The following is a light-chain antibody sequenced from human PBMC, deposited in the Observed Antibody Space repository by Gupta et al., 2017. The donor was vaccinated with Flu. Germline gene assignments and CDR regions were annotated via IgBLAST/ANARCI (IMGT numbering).Light chain of an antibody. J-gene: IGKJ2*01. CDR2: AAS. CDR3: HQSDNTPNT. V-gene: IGKV1-39*01. Sequence: PSSLSASVGDRVTITCRAGQSIGTYLNWYQQIPGKAPKLLIFAASKLQSGVPSRFSGSGFGTDFTLTITSLQPEDFASYYCHQSDNTPNTFGQGTKMEI. CDR1: QSIGTY.